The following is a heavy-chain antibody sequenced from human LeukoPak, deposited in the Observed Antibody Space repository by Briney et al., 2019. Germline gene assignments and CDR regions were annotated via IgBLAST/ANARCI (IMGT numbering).Heavy chain of an antibody. V-gene: IGHV3-21*01. J-gene: IGHJ4*02. D-gene: IGHD3-22*01. CDR2: ISSSSSYI. CDR1: GFTFSSYS. CDR3: ARDPTQAYDSSGYYFDY. Sequence: PGRSLRLSCAASGFTFSSYSMNWVRQAPGKGLEWVSSISSSSSYIYYADSVKGRFTISRDNAKNSLYLQMNSLRAEDTAVYYCARDPTQAYDSSGYYFDYWGQGTLVTVSS.